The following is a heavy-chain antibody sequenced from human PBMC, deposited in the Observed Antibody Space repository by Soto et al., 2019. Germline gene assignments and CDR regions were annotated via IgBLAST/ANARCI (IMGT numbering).Heavy chain of an antibody. Sequence: ASVKVSCKASGGTFSSYAISWVRQAPGQGLEWMGGITPIFGTANYAQKFQGRVTITADESTSTAYMELSSLRSEDTAVYYCAGDDSNSSGYNWFDPWGQGTLVTVSS. D-gene: IGHD6-6*01. J-gene: IGHJ5*02. V-gene: IGHV1-69*13. CDR1: GGTFSSYA. CDR2: ITPIFGTA. CDR3: AGDDSNSSGYNWFDP.